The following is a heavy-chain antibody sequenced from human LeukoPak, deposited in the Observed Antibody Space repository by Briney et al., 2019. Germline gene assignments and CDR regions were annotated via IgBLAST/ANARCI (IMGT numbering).Heavy chain of an antibody. CDR1: GGSISIYY. D-gene: IGHD4-17*01. CDR3: ARVPDYGDYVKLWFDP. J-gene: IGHJ5*02. V-gene: IGHV4-4*07. Sequence: SETLSLTCTVSGGSISIYYWSWIRQPAGKGLDWIGRIYSTGSTNYNPSLKSRVTMSVDTSKNQFSLKLSSVTAADTAVYYCARVPDYGDYVKLWFDPWGQGTLVTVSS. CDR2: IYSTGST.